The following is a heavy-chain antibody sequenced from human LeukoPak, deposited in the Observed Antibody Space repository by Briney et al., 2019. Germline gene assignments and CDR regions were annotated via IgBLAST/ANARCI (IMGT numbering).Heavy chain of an antibody. V-gene: IGHV4-59*01. Sequence: SETLSLTCTVSGGSISSYCWSWIRQPPGKGLEWIGYIYYSGSTNYNPSLKSRVTISGDTSKNQFSLKLSSVTAADTAVYCCAREPDYYYGMDVWGKGTTVTVSS. CDR1: GGSISSYC. J-gene: IGHJ6*04. CDR3: AREPDYYYGMDV. CDR2: IYYSGST.